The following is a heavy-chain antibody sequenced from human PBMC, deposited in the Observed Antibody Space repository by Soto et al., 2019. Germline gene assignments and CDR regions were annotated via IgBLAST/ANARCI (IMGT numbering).Heavy chain of an antibody. J-gene: IGHJ5*02. CDR1: GDSISSNNNY. V-gene: IGHV4-30-4*01. CDR3: ARGRGYSYGLDP. D-gene: IGHD5-18*01. CDR2: ISYSGTT. Sequence: QVQLQESGPGLVKPSQTLSLTCTVSGDSISSNNNYWSWIRQPPGEGLEWIGFISYSGTTSYRPSLKRRVAISLDTSKNQFSLSLSSVTAADTAVYSCARGRGYSYGLDPWGQGTLVTVSS.